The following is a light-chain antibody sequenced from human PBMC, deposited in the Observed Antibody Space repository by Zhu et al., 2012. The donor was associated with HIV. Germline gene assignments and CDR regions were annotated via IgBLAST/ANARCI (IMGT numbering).Light chain of an antibody. Sequence: EIVLTQSPATLSLSPGERATLSCRASQSVSTYLAWYQQKPGQAPRLLIYGASNRATGTPDRFSGSGSGTDFTLTITRLEPEDFAVYYCQQCGGSPSYTFGQGTKLEIK. CDR2: GAS. CDR1: QSVSTY. V-gene: IGKV3-20*01. J-gene: IGKJ2*01. CDR3: QQCGGSPSYT.